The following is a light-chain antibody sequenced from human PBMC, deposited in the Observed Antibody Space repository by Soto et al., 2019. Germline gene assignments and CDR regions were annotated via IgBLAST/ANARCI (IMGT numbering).Light chain of an antibody. CDR2: DNE. CDR1: SSNIGDNY. V-gene: IGLV1-51*01. Sequence: QSVLTQPPSVSAAPGQKVTVSCSGSSSNIGDNYVSWYQQLPGTAPKLLIYDNEKRPSGIPDRFSASRSGTSATLGITGLQTGDEADYYCETWDSSLSGVVFGGGTQLTVL. J-gene: IGLJ2*01. CDR3: ETWDSSLSGVV.